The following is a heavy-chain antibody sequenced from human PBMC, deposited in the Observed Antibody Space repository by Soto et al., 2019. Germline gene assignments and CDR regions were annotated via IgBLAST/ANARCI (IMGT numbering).Heavy chain of an antibody. CDR1: GFTFSSYG. D-gene: IGHD6-19*01. CDR3: ARSIAVAGNTLGYGMDV. CDR2: ISYDGSNK. V-gene: IGHV3-30*03. Sequence: PGGSLRLSCAASGFTFSSYGMHWVRQAPGKGLEWVAVISYDGSNKYYADSVKGRFTISRDNSKNTLYLQMNSLRAEDTAVYYCARSIAVAGNTLGYGMDVWGQGTTVTVSS. J-gene: IGHJ6*02.